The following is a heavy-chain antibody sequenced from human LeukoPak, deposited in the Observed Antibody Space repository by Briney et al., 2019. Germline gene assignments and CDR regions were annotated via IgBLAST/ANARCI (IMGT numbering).Heavy chain of an antibody. J-gene: IGHJ4*02. D-gene: IGHD3-22*01. V-gene: IGHV4-39*01. CDR1: GGSISSSSYY. Sequence: SETLSLTCTVSGGSISSSSYYWGWIRQPPGKGLEWIGSIYYSGSTYYNPSLKSRVTISVDTSKNQFSLKLSSVTAADTAVYYCARHLNRNYYDSSGYLVQGPYYFDYWGQGTLVTVSS. CDR2: IYYSGST. CDR3: ARHLNRNYYDSSGYLVQGPYYFDY.